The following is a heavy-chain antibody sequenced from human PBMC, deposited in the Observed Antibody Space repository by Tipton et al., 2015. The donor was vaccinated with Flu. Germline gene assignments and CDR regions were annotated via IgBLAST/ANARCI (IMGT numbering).Heavy chain of an antibody. CDR1: GGSISSGDYY. V-gene: IGHV4-30-4*01. J-gene: IGHJ3*02. CDR2: IYYSGST. CDR3: ARSITRDAFDI. Sequence: TLSLTCTVSGGSISSGDYYWSWIRQPPGKGLAWIGYIYYSGSTYYNPSLKSRVTISVDTSKNQFSLKLSSVTAADTAVYYCARSITRDAFDIWGQGTMVTGSS. D-gene: IGHD2-2*01.